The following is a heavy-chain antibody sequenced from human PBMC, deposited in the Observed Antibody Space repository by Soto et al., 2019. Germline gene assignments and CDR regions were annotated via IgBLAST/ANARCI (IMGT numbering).Heavy chain of an antibody. CDR1: GGSISSYY. V-gene: IGHV4-59*01. J-gene: IGHJ3*02. D-gene: IGHD2-15*01. Sequence: SETLSLTCTVSGGSISSYYWSWIRQPPGKGLEWIGYIYYSGSTNYNPSLKSRVTISVDTSKNQFSLKLSSVTAADTAAYYCARVAATNAFDIWGQGTMVTVSS. CDR2: IYYSGST. CDR3: ARVAATNAFDI.